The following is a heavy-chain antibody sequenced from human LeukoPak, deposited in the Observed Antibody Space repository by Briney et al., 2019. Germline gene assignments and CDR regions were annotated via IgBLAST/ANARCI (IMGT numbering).Heavy chain of an antibody. Sequence: SETLSLTCTVSGGSISSYYWSWLRQPPGKGLEYIGYTHYSGSTNYNPSLKSRVTISVDTSKNQFSLKLSSVTAADTAVYYCARDVLREDAFDIWGQGTMVTVSS. CDR2: THYSGST. V-gene: IGHV4-59*01. CDR3: ARDVLREDAFDI. J-gene: IGHJ3*02. CDR1: GGSISSYY.